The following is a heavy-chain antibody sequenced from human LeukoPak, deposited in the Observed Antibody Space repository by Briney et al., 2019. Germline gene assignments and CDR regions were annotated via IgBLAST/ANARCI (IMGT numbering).Heavy chain of an antibody. V-gene: IGHV1-69*04. CDR1: GGTFSSYA. CDR2: IIPILGIA. J-gene: IGHJ5*02. CDR3: ARDRRQAIGWFDP. Sequence: SVKVSCKASGGTFSSYAISWVRQAPGQGLEWMGRIIPILGIANYAQKFQGRVTITADKSTSTAYMELSSLRAEDTAVYYCARDRRQAIGWFDPWGQGTLVTVSS.